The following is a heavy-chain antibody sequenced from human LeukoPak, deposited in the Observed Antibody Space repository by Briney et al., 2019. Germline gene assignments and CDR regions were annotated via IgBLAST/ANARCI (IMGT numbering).Heavy chain of an antibody. D-gene: IGHD3-22*01. Sequence: SVKVSCKASGGTFSSYATSWVRQAPGQGLEWMGGIIPIFGTANYAQKFQGRVTITADESTSTAYMELSSLGSEDTAVYYCARDYYDSSEGSYYFDYWGQGTLVTVSS. CDR1: GGTFSSYA. CDR3: ARDYYDSSEGSYYFDY. V-gene: IGHV1-69*13. J-gene: IGHJ4*02. CDR2: IIPIFGTA.